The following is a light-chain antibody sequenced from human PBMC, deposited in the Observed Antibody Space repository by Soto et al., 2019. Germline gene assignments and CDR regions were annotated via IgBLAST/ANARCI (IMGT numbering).Light chain of an antibody. J-gene: IGKJ1*01. Sequence: EVVMTQSPATLSVSPGDRATLSCRASQSVNINVAWYQQKPGQAPRLLIYGASTRATGIADRFSGTGSGTEFTLAISCLQSEDFAVYYCQQYSNRPPWTFGQGTKVDIK. CDR2: GAS. CDR3: QQYSNRPPWT. CDR1: QSVNIN. V-gene: IGKV3-15*01.